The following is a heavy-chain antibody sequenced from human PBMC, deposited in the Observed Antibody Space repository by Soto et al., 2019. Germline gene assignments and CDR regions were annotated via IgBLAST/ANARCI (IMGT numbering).Heavy chain of an antibody. D-gene: IGHD3-3*02. Sequence: PSETLSLTCSVSGASIRSGGYYWSWPRQSPGKGLEWIGHIYYTGSTFYSPSLKSRLTISLDTSKNQFSLDLRSVTAPDTSMYFCARIEMASIRWGRGTLVTVST. J-gene: IGHJ4*02. CDR2: IYYTGST. CDR3: ARIEMASIR. V-gene: IGHV4-31*03. CDR1: GASIRSGGYY.